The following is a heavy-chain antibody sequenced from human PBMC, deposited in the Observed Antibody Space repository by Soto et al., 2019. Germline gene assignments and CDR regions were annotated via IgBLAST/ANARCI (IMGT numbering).Heavy chain of an antibody. Sequence: ASVKVSCKASGYTFTSYDINWVRQATGQGLEWMGWMNPNSGNTGYAQKFQGRVTMTRNTSISTAYMELSSLRSEDTAVYYCARKTPVYYDFWSGYYESGYYYMDVWGKGTKVTVSS. CDR2: MNPNSGNT. CDR3: ARKTPVYYDFWSGYYESGYYYMDV. J-gene: IGHJ6*03. D-gene: IGHD3-3*01. V-gene: IGHV1-8*01. CDR1: GYTFTSYD.